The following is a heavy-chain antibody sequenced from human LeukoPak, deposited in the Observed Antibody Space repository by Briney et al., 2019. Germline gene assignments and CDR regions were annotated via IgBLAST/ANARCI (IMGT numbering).Heavy chain of an antibody. J-gene: IGHJ6*03. D-gene: IGHD4-23*01. V-gene: IGHV4-61*02. CDR1: GYSISSGYY. Sequence: SETLSLTCTVSGYSISSGYYWSWIRQPAGKGLEWIGRIYTSGSTNYNPSLKSRVTTSVDTSKNQFSLKLSSVTAANTAVYYCARVRYGGNDYYYYYMDVWGKGTTVTVSS. CDR3: ARVRYGGNDYYYYYMDV. CDR2: IYTSGST.